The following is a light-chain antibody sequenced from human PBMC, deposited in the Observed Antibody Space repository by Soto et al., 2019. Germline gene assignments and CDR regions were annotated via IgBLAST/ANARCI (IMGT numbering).Light chain of an antibody. V-gene: IGKV3-15*01. Sequence: EIVMTQSPATLSVSPGERDTLSCRAGQSVSSNLAWYQQKPGQAPTLLIYGASARATGIPIRFSGSQSGTEFNLTISSLRSEDFAVYYCQHYQTWHFTFGQRAKVDIK. CDR2: GAS. CDR3: QHYQTWHFT. J-gene: IGKJ3*01. CDR1: QSVSSN.